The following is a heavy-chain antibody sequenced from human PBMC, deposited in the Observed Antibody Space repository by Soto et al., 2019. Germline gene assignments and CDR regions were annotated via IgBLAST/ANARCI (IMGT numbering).Heavy chain of an antibody. CDR2: INQDGSEK. D-gene: IGHD6-19*01. J-gene: IGHJ5*02. CDR3: AKDASGWSVT. CDR1: GFTFSNFW. Sequence: EVQLVDSGGALVQPGGSLRLSCAASGFTFSNFWMSWVRQTPGRGLEWVANINQDGSEKYYLDSVRGRFNISRDNAKNSLSLQINSLRAEATAVYYCAKDASGWSVTWGQGTRVIVSS. V-gene: IGHV3-7*04.